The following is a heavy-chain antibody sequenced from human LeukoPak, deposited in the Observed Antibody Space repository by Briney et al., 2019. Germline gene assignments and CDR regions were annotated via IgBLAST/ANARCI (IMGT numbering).Heavy chain of an antibody. CDR2: ISSSSSYI. V-gene: IGHV3-21*01. J-gene: IGHJ4*02. Sequence: GGSLRLSCAASGFTFSSYSMNWVRQAPGKGLEWVSSISSSSSYIYYADSVKGRFTISRDNAKNSLYLQMNSLRAEDTAVYYCARDSGSSTYYYGPGSYLDWGQGTLVTVSS. CDR3: ARDSGSSTYYYGPGSYLD. CDR1: GFTFSSYS. D-gene: IGHD3-10*01.